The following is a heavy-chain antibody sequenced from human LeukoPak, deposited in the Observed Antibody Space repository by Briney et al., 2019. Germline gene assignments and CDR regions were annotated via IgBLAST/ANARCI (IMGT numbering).Heavy chain of an antibody. CDR3: ARYGSGTYRQFDY. J-gene: IGHJ4*02. D-gene: IGHD3-10*01. CDR1: GGSITGYH. CDR2: IYYTGST. V-gene: IGHV4-59*01. Sequence: SETLSLTCTVSGGSITGYHWSWIRQPPGKGLEWIGYIYYTGSTNYNPSLKSRVTISVDTSRNHFSLKLSSVTAADTAVYYCARYGSGTYRQFDYWGQGTLVTVSS.